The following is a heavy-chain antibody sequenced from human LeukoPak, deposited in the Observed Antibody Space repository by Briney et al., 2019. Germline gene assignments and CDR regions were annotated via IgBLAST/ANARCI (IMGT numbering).Heavy chain of an antibody. CDR2: INHSGST. CDR3: ARQPGAIDY. Sequence: SSETLSLTCAVYGGSFSGYYWSWIRQPPGKGLEWIGEINHSGSTNYNPSLKSRVTISVDTSKNQFSLKLSSVTAADTAVYYCARQPGAIDYWGQGILVTVSS. CDR1: GGSFSGYY. V-gene: IGHV4-34*01. J-gene: IGHJ4*02.